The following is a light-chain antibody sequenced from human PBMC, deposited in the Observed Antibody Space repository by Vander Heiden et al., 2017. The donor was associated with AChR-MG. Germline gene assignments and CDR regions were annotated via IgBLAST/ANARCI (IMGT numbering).Light chain of an antibody. V-gene: IGKV3-11*01. CDR1: QTVSNY. J-gene: IGKJ4*01. CDR3: QQRTNWPLS. Sequence: EIVLTQSPAILSLSPRERATLSCRASQTVSNYLAWYQQKPGQAPRLLIYDASNRATGIPARFSGSGFGTDFTLTISSLEPEDFAVYYCQQRTNWPLSFGGGTKVEIK. CDR2: DAS.